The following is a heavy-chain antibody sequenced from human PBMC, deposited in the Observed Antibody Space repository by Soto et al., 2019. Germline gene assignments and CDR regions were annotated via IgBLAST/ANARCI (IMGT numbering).Heavy chain of an antibody. J-gene: IGHJ3*02. D-gene: IGHD3-3*01. CDR1: GFTFSSYA. CDR2: ISGSGGST. CDR3: AKDLRVVIILEPGAFDI. Sequence: TGGSLRLSSAASGFTFSSYAMSWVRQAPGKGLEWVSAISGSGGSTYYADSVKGRFTISRDNSKNTLYLQMNSLRAEDTAVYYCAKDLRVVIILEPGAFDIWGQGTMVTVSS. V-gene: IGHV3-23*01.